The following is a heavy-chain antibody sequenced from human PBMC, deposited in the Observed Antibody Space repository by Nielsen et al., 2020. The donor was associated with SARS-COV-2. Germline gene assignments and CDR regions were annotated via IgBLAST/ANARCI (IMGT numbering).Heavy chain of an antibody. V-gene: IGHV3-23*01. CDR2: ISSST. J-gene: IGHJ3*02. CDR1: GFTISTYG. Sequence: GGSLRLSCVVSGFTISTYGMSWVRQAPGKGLEWVSAISSSTYYADSVKGRFTVSRDNSKNTLYLQMNSLKTEDTAVYFCTRVNPISDSWFDAFDIWGQGTMVTVSS. CDR3: TRVNPISDSWFDAFDI. D-gene: IGHD6-13*01.